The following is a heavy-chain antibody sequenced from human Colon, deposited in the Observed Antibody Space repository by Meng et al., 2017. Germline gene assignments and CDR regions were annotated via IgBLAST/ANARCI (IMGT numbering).Heavy chain of an antibody. Sequence: LTESGPGIVGRSDTLSPTCPVAGCSLSSGNDYWSWIRQAPGKGLEWIGYISYSGNSLYNPSLKSRVDISTDTSRRQCSLKFNSVTAADTAIYYCATGPGYSSGLDSWGRGALVTVSS. CDR1: GCSLSSGNDY. D-gene: IGHD6-19*01. CDR2: ISYSGNS. J-gene: IGHJ4*02. V-gene: IGHV4-61*01. CDR3: ATGPGYSSGLDS.